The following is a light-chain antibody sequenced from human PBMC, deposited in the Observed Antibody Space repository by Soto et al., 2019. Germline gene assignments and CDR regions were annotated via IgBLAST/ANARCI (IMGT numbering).Light chain of an antibody. Sequence: DVVITQSPLSLPVTLGQPASISCSSNQSLVHSDGIAYFSWFQQRPGRPPRRLIYKVSNRDSGVPAGFSGSGSGTDFALKISRVEAEDVGVYYCMQGTHWPITFGQGTRLEIK. CDR2: KVS. V-gene: IGKV2-30*02. J-gene: IGKJ5*01. CDR3: MQGTHWPIT. CDR1: QSLVHSDGIAY.